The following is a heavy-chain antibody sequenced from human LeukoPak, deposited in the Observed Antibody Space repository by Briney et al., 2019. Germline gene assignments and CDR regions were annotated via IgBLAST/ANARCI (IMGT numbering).Heavy chain of an antibody. CDR2: INHDGTTR. D-gene: IGHD1-26*01. CDR1: GFTFDSHT. Sequence: GGSLRLSCAASGFTFDSHTVIWVRQVPGKGLVWVSRINHDGTTRNYADSVKGRFTIFRDNARNTVSLQMNSLRAEDTALYYCASGGIYYGAAFDFWGQGTLVTVSS. J-gene: IGHJ4*02. V-gene: IGHV3-74*01. CDR3: ASGGIYYGAAFDF.